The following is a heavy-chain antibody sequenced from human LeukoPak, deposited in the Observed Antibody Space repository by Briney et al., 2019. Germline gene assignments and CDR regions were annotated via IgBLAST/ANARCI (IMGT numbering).Heavy chain of an antibody. CDR1: GFTFTSSA. D-gene: IGHD5-24*01. CDR3: AAVGDGYNWVGAFDI. V-gene: IGHV1-58*02. CDR2: IVVGSGNT. J-gene: IGHJ3*02. Sequence: SVKVSCKASGFTFTSSAMQWVRQARGQRLEWIGWIVVGSGNTNYAQKFQERVTITRDMSTSTAYMELSSLRSEDTAVYYCAAVGDGYNWVGAFDIWGQGTMVTVSS.